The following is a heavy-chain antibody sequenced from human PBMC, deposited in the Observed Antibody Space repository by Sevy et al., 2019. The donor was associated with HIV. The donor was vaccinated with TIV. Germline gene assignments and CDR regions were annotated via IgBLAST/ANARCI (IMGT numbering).Heavy chain of an antibody. V-gene: IGHV3-23*01. CDR3: AKDGAPYCTGGICFPYWYFDL. D-gene: IGHD2-8*02. J-gene: IGHJ2*01. CDR2: ISNSGNDI. CDR1: GFTFSTYA. Sequence: GGSLRLSCAASGFTFSTYAMVWVRQAPGKGLEWVSGISNSGNDIYYAGSVEGRFTISRDNSKSTLFLEMNNLRAEDTAVYYCAKDGAPYCTGGICFPYWYFDLWGRGALVTVSS.